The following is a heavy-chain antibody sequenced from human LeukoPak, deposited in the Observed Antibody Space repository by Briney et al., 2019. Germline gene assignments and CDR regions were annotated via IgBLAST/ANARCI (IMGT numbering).Heavy chain of an antibody. CDR3: AKSMSYYDSSGYDY. CDR2: ISASGGST. D-gene: IGHD3-22*01. CDR1: GFTLSSYA. Sequence: GGSLRFSCAASGFTLSSYAMSWVRQAPGKGLEWVSPISASGGSTYYADSVKGRFTISRDNSKNTLYLQMNSLRAEDTAVYYCAKSMSYYDSSGYDYWGQGTLVTVSS. V-gene: IGHV3-23*01. J-gene: IGHJ4*02.